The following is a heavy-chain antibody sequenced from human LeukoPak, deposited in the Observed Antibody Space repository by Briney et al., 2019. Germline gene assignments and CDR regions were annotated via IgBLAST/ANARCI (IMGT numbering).Heavy chain of an antibody. J-gene: IGHJ4*02. CDR2: ISSSGSTI. CDR3: GRDAVLGSGSIDY. V-gene: IGHV3-11*04. Sequence: PGGSLRLSCGASGFTFSDYYMSGIRPATGKGLEWVSYISSSGSTIYYADSVKGRFTISRDNAKNSLYLQMNSLGVEDTAVYHCGRDAVLGSGSIDYWGQGVLVTVSS. CDR1: GFTFSDYY. D-gene: IGHD3-10*01.